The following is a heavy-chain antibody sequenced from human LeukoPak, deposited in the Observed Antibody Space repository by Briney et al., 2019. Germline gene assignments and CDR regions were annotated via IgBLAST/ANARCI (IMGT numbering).Heavy chain of an antibody. J-gene: IGHJ4*02. Sequence: ASVKVSCKASGYTFTGYYMHWVRQAPGQGLEWMGWINPNSGGTNYAQKFQGRVTMTRDTSISTAYMELSRLRSEDTAVYYCARGGGYPKAPYYFDYWGQGTLVTVSS. CDR1: GYTFTGYY. CDR2: INPNSGGT. V-gene: IGHV1-2*02. CDR3: ARGGGYPKAPYYFDY. D-gene: IGHD3-22*01.